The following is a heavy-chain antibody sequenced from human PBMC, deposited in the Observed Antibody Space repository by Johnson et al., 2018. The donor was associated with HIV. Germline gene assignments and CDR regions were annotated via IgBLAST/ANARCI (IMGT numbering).Heavy chain of an antibody. CDR2: IGYDGSNK. CDR3: AKLSGTYSLFDI. V-gene: IGHV3-30*02. D-gene: IGHD1-26*01. CDR1: GFIFNTFG. Sequence: QVQLVESGGGVVQPGGSLRLSCAASGFIFNTFGMHWVRQAPGKGLEWVAFIGYDGSNKYYADSVKGRFTISRDNFKNTLSLQMNSLSTEDTAVYFCAKLSGTYSLFDIWGQGTLVTVSS. J-gene: IGHJ3*02.